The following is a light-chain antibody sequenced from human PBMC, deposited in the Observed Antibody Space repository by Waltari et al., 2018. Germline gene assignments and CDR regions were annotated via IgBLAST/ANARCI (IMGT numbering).Light chain of an antibody. CDR2: DAS. V-gene: IGKV3-11*01. Sequence: LSLSPGERATLSCRAGQSVSSYLAWYQQKPGQAPRLLIYDASNRATGIPARFSGSGSGTDFTLTISSLEPEDFAVYYCQQRSNWPGYTFGQGTKLEIK. CDR3: QQRSNWPGYT. CDR1: QSVSSY. J-gene: IGKJ2*01.